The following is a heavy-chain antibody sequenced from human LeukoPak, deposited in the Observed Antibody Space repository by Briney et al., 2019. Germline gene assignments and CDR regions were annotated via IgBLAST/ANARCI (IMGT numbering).Heavy chain of an antibody. CDR1: GGSISSGGYY. Sequence: SQTLSLTCTVSGGSISSGGYYWSWIRQPAGKGLEWIGRIYTSGSTNYNPSLKSRVTISVDTSKDQFSLKLSSVTAADTAVYYCARHRFVAAVYYFDYWGQGTLVTVSS. CDR2: IYTSGST. J-gene: IGHJ4*02. CDR3: ARHRFVAAVYYFDY. D-gene: IGHD6-13*01. V-gene: IGHV4-61*02.